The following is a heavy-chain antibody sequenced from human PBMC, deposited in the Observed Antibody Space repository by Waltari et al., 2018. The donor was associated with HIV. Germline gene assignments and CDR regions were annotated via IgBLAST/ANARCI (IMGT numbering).Heavy chain of an antibody. CDR3: AREFVVVVPAAI. CDR2: ISYDGRNK. J-gene: IGHJ4*02. V-gene: IGHV3-30*04. D-gene: IGHD2-2*01. CDR1: RFTFSSYA. Sequence: QVQLVESGGGVVQPGRSLRLSCAASRFTFSSYAMHWVRQAPGKGLEWVAVISYDGRNKHYAASVKGRFTISRDNSKNTLYLQMNSLRAEDTAMYYCAREFVVVVPAAIWGLGTLVTVSS.